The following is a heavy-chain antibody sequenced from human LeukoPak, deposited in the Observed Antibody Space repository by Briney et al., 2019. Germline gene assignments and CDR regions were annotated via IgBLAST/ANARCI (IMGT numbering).Heavy chain of an antibody. CDR1: GGSLSSYY. CDR3: ARDFPSYYYASGTYNDGMDV. CDR2: VYTSGST. J-gene: IGHJ6*02. D-gene: IGHD3-10*01. V-gene: IGHV4-4*07. Sequence: PSETLSLTCTVSGGSLSSYYWSWIRQPAGKGLEWIGRVYTSGSTYYNPSLKSRVTISVDTSKNQFSLKLSSVTAADTAVYYCARDFPSYYYASGTYNDGMDVWGQGTTVTVSS.